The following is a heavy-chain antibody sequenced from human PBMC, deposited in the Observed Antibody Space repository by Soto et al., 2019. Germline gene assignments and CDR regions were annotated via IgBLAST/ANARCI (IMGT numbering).Heavy chain of an antibody. J-gene: IGHJ6*02. CDR2: ISYDGSNK. D-gene: IGHD2-8*01. CDR1: GFSFSDYG. Sequence: QVQLVESGGGVVQPGRSLRLSCAASGFSFSDYGMHWVRQAPGKGLEWVTFISYDGSNKYYAASVKGRFTLSRDNSKNTLYLHMSSRRAEDTALYYCAKDLVNGAYGPPYYYYGMDVWGQGTTVTVSS. V-gene: IGHV3-30*18. CDR3: AKDLVNGAYGPPYYYYGMDV.